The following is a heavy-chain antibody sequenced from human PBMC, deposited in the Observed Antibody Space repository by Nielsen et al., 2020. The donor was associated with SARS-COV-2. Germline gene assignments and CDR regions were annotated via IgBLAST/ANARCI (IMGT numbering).Heavy chain of an antibody. CDR3: AKVRPIAVAAMSWFDP. V-gene: IGHV3-23*01. D-gene: IGHD6-19*01. J-gene: IGHJ5*02. CDR1: GFTCSTYG. Sequence: GESLKISCAASGFTCSTYGMSWVRQSPGKGLEWVSTISSVLSYIFYADSVKGRFTISRDNSKNTLYLQMNSLRAEDTAVYYCAKVRPIAVAAMSWFDPWGQGTLVTVSS. CDR2: ISSVLSYI.